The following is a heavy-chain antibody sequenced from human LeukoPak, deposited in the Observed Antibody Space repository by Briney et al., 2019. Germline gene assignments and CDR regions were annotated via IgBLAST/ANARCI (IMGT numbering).Heavy chain of an antibody. D-gene: IGHD6-13*01. V-gene: IGHV3-21*01. J-gene: IGHJ4*02. CDR1: GFTFSSYS. Sequence: DPGRSLRLSCAASGFTFSSYSMNWVRQAPGKGLEWVSSISSSSSYIYYADSVKGRFTISRDNAKNSLYLQMNSLRAEGTAVYYCARGEAAAALDYWGQGTLVTVSS. CDR3: ARGEAAAALDY. CDR2: ISSSSSYI.